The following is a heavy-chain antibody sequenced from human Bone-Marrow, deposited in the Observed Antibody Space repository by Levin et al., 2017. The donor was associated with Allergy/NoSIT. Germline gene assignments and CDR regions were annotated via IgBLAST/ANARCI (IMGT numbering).Heavy chain of an antibody. D-gene: IGHD3-3*01. CDR2: INTNNGNL. J-gene: IGHJ5*02. Sequence: ASVKVSCKASGYTFTNYVLNWVRQAPGQGLEWMGYINTNNGNLMYAEGFTRRFVFSLDTSVNTAFLQISSLKPDDTAVYYCARARGFLELFSGRKDDWFDPWGQGTLVTVSS. CDR3: ARARGFLELFSGRKDDWFDP. CDR1: GYTFTNYV. V-gene: IGHV7-4-1*02.